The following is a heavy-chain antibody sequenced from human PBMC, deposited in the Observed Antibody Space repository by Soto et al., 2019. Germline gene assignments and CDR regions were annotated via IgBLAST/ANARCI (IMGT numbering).Heavy chain of an antibody. CDR1: GLTFRSYV. Sequence: GGSLRLSCAASGLTFRSYVMGWVRQAPGKGLEWVSAISGSGGSTYYADSVKGRFTISRDNSKNTLYLQMNSLRAEDTAVYYCAKDTYYDFWSGYDYFDYWGQGTLVTVSS. V-gene: IGHV3-23*01. D-gene: IGHD3-3*01. CDR3: AKDTYYDFWSGYDYFDY. CDR2: ISGSGGST. J-gene: IGHJ4*02.